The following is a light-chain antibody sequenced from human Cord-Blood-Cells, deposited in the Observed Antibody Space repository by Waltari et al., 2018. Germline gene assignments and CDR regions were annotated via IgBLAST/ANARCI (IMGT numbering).Light chain of an antibody. Sequence: QCALTQPASVSGSPGQSITISCPGTSSDVGGYNYVSWYQQHPGKAPKLMIYDVSNRPSGVSNRFSGSKSGNTASLTISGLQAEDEADYYCSSYTSSSTLVFGTGTKVTVL. J-gene: IGLJ1*01. V-gene: IGLV2-14*01. CDR2: DVS. CDR3: SSYTSSSTLV. CDR1: SSDVGGYNY.